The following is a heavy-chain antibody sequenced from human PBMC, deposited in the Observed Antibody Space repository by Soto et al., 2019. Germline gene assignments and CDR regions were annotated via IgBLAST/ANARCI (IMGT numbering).Heavy chain of an antibody. J-gene: IGHJ5*02. Sequence: PSETLSLTCTVSGGSISNYYWTWVRQPPGKGLEWIGYVYYSGSTNYNPSLESRVTISIDASKNEFSLKMKSVTAADTAVYYCVRDYLLTGFDPWAQGALVTVSS. CDR2: VYYSGST. V-gene: IGHV4-59*01. D-gene: IGHD3-9*01. CDR1: GGSISNYY. CDR3: VRDYLLTGFDP.